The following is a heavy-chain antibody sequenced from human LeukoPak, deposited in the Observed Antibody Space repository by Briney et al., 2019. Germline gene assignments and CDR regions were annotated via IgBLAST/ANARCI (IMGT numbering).Heavy chain of an antibody. CDR1: GYTFTSYG. CDR2: ISAFNANT. Sequence: ASVKVSCKASGYTFTSYGISWVRQAPAQGLEWMGWISAFNANTNYAQKFQGRVTMTTDTSTSTVYMDLRNLRSDDTAVYYCARDLDIVVVAAALRHYGLDVWGQGTTVTVSS. V-gene: IGHV1-18*01. CDR3: ARDLDIVVVAAALRHYGLDV. D-gene: IGHD2-15*01. J-gene: IGHJ6*02.